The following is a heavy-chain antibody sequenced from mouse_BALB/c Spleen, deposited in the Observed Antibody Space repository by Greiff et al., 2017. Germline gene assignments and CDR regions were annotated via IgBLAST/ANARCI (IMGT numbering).Heavy chain of an antibody. CDR3: ARGGTWFAY. CDR2: ISSGGGST. Sequence: EVQLQQSGGGLVKPGGSLKLSCAASGFAFSSYDMSWVRQTPEKRLEWVAYISSGGGSTYYPDTVKGRFTISRDNAKNTLYLQMSSLKSEDTAMYYCARGGTWFAYWGQGTLVTVSA. CDR1: GFAFSSYD. V-gene: IGHV5-12-1*01. J-gene: IGHJ3*01.